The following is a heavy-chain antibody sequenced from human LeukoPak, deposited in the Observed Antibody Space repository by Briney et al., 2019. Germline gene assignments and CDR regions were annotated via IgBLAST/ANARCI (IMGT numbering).Heavy chain of an antibody. V-gene: IGHV4-34*01. CDR1: GGSFSGYY. CDR2: INHSGST. CDR3: ARAGMVRGSSYYYYYMDV. D-gene: IGHD3-10*01. J-gene: IGHJ6*03. Sequence: PSETLSLTCAVYGGSFSGYYWSWIRQPPGKGLEWIGEINHSGSTNYNPSLKSRVTISVDTSKNQFSLKLSSVTAADTAVYYCARAGMVRGSSYYYYYMDVWGKGTTVTISS.